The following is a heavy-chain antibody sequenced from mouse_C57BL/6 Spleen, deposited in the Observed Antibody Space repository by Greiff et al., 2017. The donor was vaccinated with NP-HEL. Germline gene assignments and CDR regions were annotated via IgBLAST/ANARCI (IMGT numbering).Heavy chain of an antibody. D-gene: IGHD2-1*01. J-gene: IGHJ4*01. CDR2: ISSGSSTI. Sequence: DVHLVESGGGLVKPGGSLKLSCAASGFTFSDYGMHWVRQAPEKGLEWVAYISSGSSTIYYADTVKGRFTISRDNAKNTLCLQMTSLRSEDTAMYYCARSRNYPYAMDYWGQGTSVTVSS. CDR1: GFTFSDYG. CDR3: ARSRNYPYAMDY. V-gene: IGHV5-17*01.